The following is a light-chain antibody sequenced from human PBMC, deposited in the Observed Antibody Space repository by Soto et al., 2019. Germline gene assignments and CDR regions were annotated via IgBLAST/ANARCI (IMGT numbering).Light chain of an antibody. J-gene: IGKJ4*01. Sequence: EIVLTQSPATLSLSPGERATLSCRASQSVSSYLAWYQQKPGQAPRLLIYDASNRASGIPARFSCSESGTDFTLTISSLEPEDFAVYYCQQRSNEPLTFGGGTKVEIK. CDR3: QQRSNEPLT. V-gene: IGKV3-11*01. CDR2: DAS. CDR1: QSVSSY.